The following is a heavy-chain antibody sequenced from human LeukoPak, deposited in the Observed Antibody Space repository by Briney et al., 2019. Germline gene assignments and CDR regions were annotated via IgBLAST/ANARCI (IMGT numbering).Heavy chain of an antibody. CDR3: AKVFPHQTSFDY. CDR1: GFTFSTYW. Sequence: GGSLRLSCAASGFTFSTYWMHWVRQAPGKGLVWVARIRPEGTTTAYADSVKGRFTISRDNSKNTLYLQMNSLRAEDTAVYYCAKVFPHQTSFDYWGQGTLVTVSS. D-gene: IGHD1-1*01. CDR2: IRPEGTTT. V-gene: IGHV3-74*03. J-gene: IGHJ4*02.